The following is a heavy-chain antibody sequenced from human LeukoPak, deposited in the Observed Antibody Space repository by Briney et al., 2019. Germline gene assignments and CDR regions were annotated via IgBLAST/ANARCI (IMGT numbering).Heavy chain of an antibody. Sequence: GESLKISCKGSGYSFTSYWTGWVRQMPGKGLEWMGIIYPGDSDTRYSPSFQGQVTISADKSISTSYLQWSSLKASDTAMYYCARQRSVVAHDYGMGVWGQGTTVTVSS. CDR2: IYPGDSDT. J-gene: IGHJ6*02. CDR1: GYSFTSYW. CDR3: ARQRSVVAHDYGMGV. V-gene: IGHV5-51*01. D-gene: IGHD2-15*01.